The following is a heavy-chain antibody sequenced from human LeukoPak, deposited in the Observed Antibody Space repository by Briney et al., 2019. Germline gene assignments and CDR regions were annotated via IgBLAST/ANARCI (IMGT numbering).Heavy chain of an antibody. J-gene: IGHJ3*02. CDR3: AKEGGHYYGSGSHAFDI. CDR1: GFTFSRYG. CDR2: LSYDGSNE. D-gene: IGHD3-10*01. V-gene: IGHV3-30*18. Sequence: PPGRSLRLSCAASGFTFSRYGMHWVRQAPGKGLEWVAALSYDGSNEQYADSVKGRFTISRDNSRNTLYLQMNSLRAEDTAVYYCAKEGGHYYGSGSHAFDIWGQGTMVTVSS.